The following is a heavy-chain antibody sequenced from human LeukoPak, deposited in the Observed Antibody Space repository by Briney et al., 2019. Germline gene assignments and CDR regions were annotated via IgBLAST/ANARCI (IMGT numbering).Heavy chain of an antibody. V-gene: IGHV4-34*01. Sequence: SDTLSLTCAVYGGSFSGYHWSWIRQPPGKGLEWIGEINHSGSTNYNPSLKSRVTISVDTSKSQFSLKLSSMTAADTAVYYCASGRCSSTSCYNWFDPWGQGTLVTVSS. D-gene: IGHD2-2*01. J-gene: IGHJ5*02. CDR3: ASGRCSSTSCYNWFDP. CDR1: GGSFSGYH. CDR2: INHSGST.